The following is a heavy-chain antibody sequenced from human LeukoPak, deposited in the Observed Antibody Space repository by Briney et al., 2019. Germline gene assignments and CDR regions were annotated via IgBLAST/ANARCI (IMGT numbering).Heavy chain of an antibody. Sequence: GGSLRLSCAASGFTFSYYWMTWVRQAPGKGLEWVANIKQDGSEKYYVDSVKGRFTISRDNAKNSLYLQMNSLRAEDTAVYYCARSDLVRGPKDFDYWGQGTLVTVSS. V-gene: IGHV3-7*01. J-gene: IGHJ4*02. CDR2: IKQDGSEK. CDR1: GFTFSYYW. CDR3: ARSDLVRGPKDFDY. D-gene: IGHD3-10*01.